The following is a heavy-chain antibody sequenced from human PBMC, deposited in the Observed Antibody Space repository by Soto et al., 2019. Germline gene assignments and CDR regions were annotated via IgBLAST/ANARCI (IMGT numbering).Heavy chain of an antibody. J-gene: IGHJ4*02. CDR1: GFSFSDYA. CDR3: ARDTSRYTYGSFYFDH. D-gene: IGHD5-18*01. Sequence: GGCLRLSCAASGFSFSDYAVNWVLQAPGRGLEWISFISYTSATTHYADSVRGRFTISRDNANNSLYLEMNSLRDEDTAVYFCARDTSRYTYGSFYFDHWGQGALVTVSS. V-gene: IGHV3-48*02. CDR2: ISYTSATT.